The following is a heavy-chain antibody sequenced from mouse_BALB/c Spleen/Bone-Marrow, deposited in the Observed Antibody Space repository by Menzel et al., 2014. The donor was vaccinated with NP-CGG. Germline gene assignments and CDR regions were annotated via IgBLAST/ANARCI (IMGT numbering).Heavy chain of an antibody. D-gene: IGHD2-4*01. CDR2: INPYNDDT. CDR3: ARGGITNYYGLDY. V-gene: IGHV1-14*01. J-gene: IGHJ4*01. CDR1: GYTFTSYV. Sequence: EVKLQESGPELVKPGASVMMSCKASGYTFTSYVIHWVEQKPGQGLEWIAYINPYNDDTKYNEKLKGKATLTSDKSSSTASMEFSSLTSEDSAVFFCARGGITNYYGLDYWGQGTSVTVSS.